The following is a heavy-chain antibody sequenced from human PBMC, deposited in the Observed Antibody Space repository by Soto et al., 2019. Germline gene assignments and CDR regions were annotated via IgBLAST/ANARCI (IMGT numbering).Heavy chain of an antibody. J-gene: IGHJ4*02. CDR3: ASGGHVVVVTAALDY. CDR1: GDTFTDYY. D-gene: IGHD2-21*02. CDR2: VNPSGGHT. Sequence: QVQLVQSGAEVKKPGASVKVSCKASGDTFTDYYIHWVRQAPGQGLEWMGTVNPSGGHTTYAQHFLGRTTMTRDTSTSTLYMELTSLTSGDTAIYYCASGGHVVVVTAALDYWGQGTLVTVSS. V-gene: IGHV1-46*01.